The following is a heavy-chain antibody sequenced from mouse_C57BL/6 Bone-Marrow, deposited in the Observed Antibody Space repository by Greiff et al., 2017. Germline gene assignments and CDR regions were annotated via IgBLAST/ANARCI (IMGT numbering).Heavy chain of an antibody. CDR3: ARGGRLVYFDY. CDR1: GYTFTSYW. J-gene: IGHJ2*01. V-gene: IGHV1-61*01. CDR2: IYPSDSET. D-gene: IGHD3-3*01. Sequence: QVHVKQPGAELVRPGSSVKLSCKASGYTFTSYWMDWVKQRPGQGLEWIGNIYPSDSETHYNQKFKDKATLTVDKSSSTAYMQLSSLTSEDSAVYDCARGGRLVYFDYWGQGTTLTVSA.